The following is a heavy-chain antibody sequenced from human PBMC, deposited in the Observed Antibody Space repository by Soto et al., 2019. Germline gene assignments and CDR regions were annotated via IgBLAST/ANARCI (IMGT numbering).Heavy chain of an antibody. CDR1: GGTFSSYT. V-gene: IGHV1-69*13. CDR3: ARLRYYDSSGYFIPMYNWFDP. Sequence: SVKVSCKASGGTFSSYTISWVRQAPGQGLEWMGGIIPIFGTANYAQKFQGRVTITADESTSTAYMELSSLRSEDTAVYYCARLRYYDSSGYFIPMYNWFDPWGQGTLVTVSS. D-gene: IGHD3-22*01. CDR2: IIPIFGTA. J-gene: IGHJ5*02.